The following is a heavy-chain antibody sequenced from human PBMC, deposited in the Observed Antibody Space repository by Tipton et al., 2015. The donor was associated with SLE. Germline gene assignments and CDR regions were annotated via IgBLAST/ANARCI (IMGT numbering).Heavy chain of an antibody. CDR3: TRVMTGSRSDF. CDR2: ISFSGTT. V-gene: IGHV4-39*07. D-gene: IGHD1-26*01. CDR1: GGSINSSPYH. Sequence: TLSLTCTVSGGSINSSPYHWGWVRQTPGKGLEWLGSISFSGTTYFNPSLKSRVTLSRDTSKNQFSLNLNSVTAADTAFYYCTRVMTGSRSDFWGRGTLVTVSP. J-gene: IGHJ4*02.